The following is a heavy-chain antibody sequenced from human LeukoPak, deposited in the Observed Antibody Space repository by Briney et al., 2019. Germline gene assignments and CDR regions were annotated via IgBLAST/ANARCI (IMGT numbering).Heavy chain of an antibody. CDR1: GYSISSGYY. CDR3: ARSYGGNNSLY. Sequence: SETLSLTCAVSGYSISSGYYWGWIRQPPGKGLEWIGSIYHSGSTYYNPSLKSRVTISVDTSKNQFSLKLSSVTAADTAVYYCARSYGGNNSLYWGQGTLVTVSS. V-gene: IGHV4-38-2*01. J-gene: IGHJ4*02. D-gene: IGHD5-24*01. CDR2: IYHSGST.